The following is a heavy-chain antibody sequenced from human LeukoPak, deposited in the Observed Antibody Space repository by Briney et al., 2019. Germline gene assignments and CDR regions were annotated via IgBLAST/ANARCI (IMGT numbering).Heavy chain of an antibody. D-gene: IGHD6-13*01. V-gene: IGHV4-4*07. CDR3: ARGGGYSSSWPLYYYYGMDV. CDR1: GGSISSYY. J-gene: IGHJ6*02. CDR2: IYTSGST. Sequence: PSETLSLTCTASGGSISSYYWSWIRQPAGKGLEWIGRIYTSGSTNYNPSLKSRVTMSVDTSKNQFSLKLSSVTAADTAVYYCARGGGYSSSWPLYYYYGMDVWGQGTTVTVSS.